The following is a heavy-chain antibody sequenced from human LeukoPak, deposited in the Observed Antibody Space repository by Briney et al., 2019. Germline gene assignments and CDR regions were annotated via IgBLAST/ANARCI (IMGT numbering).Heavy chain of an antibody. J-gene: IGHJ4*02. CDR2: INPNSGVT. CDR3: ARVRYRLAETYIDY. D-gene: IGHD3-16*01. Sequence: ASVKVSCKASGYTFIGYFMHWVRQAPGQGLEWMGWINPNSGVTSFAQRFQGRVTMTRDTSITTAYMELSRLRSDDTAVYYCARVRYRLAETYIDYWGQGTLVTVSS. V-gene: IGHV1-2*02. CDR1: GYTFIGYF.